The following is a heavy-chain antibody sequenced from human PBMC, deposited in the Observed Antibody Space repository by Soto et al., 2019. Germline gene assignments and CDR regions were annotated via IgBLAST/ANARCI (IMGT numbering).Heavy chain of an antibody. CDR1: GFTFSSYW. Sequence: GGSXRLSCAASGFTFSSYWIHWVRQAPGKGLVWVARIDSDGSSTGYADSVKGRFTISRDNAKNTLYLQMNSLRAEDTAVYYCARQYSGYDPNAFDIWGQGTMVTVSS. CDR2: IDSDGSST. J-gene: IGHJ3*02. CDR3: ARQYSGYDPNAFDI. D-gene: IGHD5-12*01. V-gene: IGHV3-74*01.